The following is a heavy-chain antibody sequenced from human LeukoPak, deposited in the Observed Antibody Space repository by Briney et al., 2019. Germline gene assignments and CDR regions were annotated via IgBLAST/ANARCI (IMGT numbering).Heavy chain of an antibody. CDR1: GFTFSGYG. CDR3: ARSDYGTGRYASYFDY. Sequence: PGGSLRLSCAASGFTFSGYGMHWVRQAPGKGLEWVALIWYDRSSKYYANSVKGRFTISRDNAKKTLYLQMDSLGDEDTAVYYCARSDYGTGRYASYFDYWGQGTQVTVSS. J-gene: IGHJ4*02. D-gene: IGHD3-10*01. V-gene: IGHV3-33*01. CDR2: IWYDRSSK.